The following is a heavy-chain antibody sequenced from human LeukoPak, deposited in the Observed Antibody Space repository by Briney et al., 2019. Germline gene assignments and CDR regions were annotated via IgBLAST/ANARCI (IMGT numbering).Heavy chain of an antibody. CDR3: AILDPEIGAFDI. CDR1: GGSISSYY. J-gene: IGHJ3*02. Sequence: SETLSLTCTVSGGSISSYYWSWIRQPPGKGLEWIGYIYYSGSTNYNPSLKSRVTISVDTSKNQFSLKLSSVTAADTAVYYCAILDPEIGAFDIWGQGTMVTVSS. CDR2: IYYSGST. D-gene: IGHD3/OR15-3a*01. V-gene: IGHV4-59*08.